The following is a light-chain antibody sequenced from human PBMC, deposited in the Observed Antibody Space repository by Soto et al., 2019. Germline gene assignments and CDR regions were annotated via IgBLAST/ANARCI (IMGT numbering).Light chain of an antibody. J-gene: IGLJ2*01. CDR1: SSDVGGYNY. Sequence: QSALTQPASVSGSPGQSITISCTGTSSDVGGYNYVSWYQQHPGKAPKLMIYEVSNRPSGVSNRFSGSKSGNTASLTISGLQAEDEADYYCSSYTRNSTLVFGGGTKVTGL. CDR2: EVS. CDR3: SSYTRNSTLV. V-gene: IGLV2-14*01.